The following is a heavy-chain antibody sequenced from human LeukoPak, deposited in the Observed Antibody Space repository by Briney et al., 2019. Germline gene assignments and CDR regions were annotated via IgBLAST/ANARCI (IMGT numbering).Heavy chain of an antibody. CDR2: IISIFGTA. D-gene: IGHD2-2*01. J-gene: IGHJ6*03. CDR1: GGTFSSYA. Sequence: AASVTVSCKASGGTFSSYAISWVRQAPGQGLEWMGGIISIFGTANYAQKFQGRVTITTDESASTAYMELSSLRSEDTAVYYCARGVVDPPYYYYYMDVWGKGTTVTVYS. V-gene: IGHV1-69*05. CDR3: ARGVVDPPYYYYYMDV.